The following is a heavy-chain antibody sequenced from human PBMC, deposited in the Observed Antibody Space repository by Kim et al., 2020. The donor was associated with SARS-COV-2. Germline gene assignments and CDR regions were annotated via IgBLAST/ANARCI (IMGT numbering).Heavy chain of an antibody. Sequence: GGSLRLSCAASGFTFSSYNMNWVRQAPGKGLEWVSYISSSGSTIYYADSVKGRFTISRDNAKNSLYLQMNSLRAEDTAVYYCARDESPSYSSSWYMGRGFDPWGQGTLVTVSS. D-gene: IGHD6-13*01. CDR3: ARDESPSYSSSWYMGRGFDP. CDR2: ISSSGSTI. V-gene: IGHV3-48*03. J-gene: IGHJ5*02. CDR1: GFTFSSYN.